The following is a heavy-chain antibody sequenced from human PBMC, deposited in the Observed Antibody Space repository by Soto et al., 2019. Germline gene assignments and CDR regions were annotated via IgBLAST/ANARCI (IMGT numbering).Heavy chain of an antibody. CDR1: GFTFSSYD. V-gene: IGHV3-13*05. J-gene: IGHJ6*02. CDR3: ARGLGYCSSTSCYTWLGMDV. CDR2: IGTAGDP. Sequence: GGSLRLSCAASGFTFSSYDMHWVRQATGKGLEWVSAIGTAGDPYYPGSVEGRFTISRENAKNSLYLQMNSLRAGDTAVYYCARGLGYCSSTSCYTWLGMDVWGQGTTVTVSS. D-gene: IGHD2-2*02.